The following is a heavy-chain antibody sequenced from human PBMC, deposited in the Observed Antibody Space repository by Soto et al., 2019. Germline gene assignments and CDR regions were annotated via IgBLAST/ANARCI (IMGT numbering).Heavy chain of an antibody. D-gene: IGHD6-19*01. CDR1: GFTFSSYS. Sequence: GGSLRLSCAASGFTFSSYSMNWVRQAPGKGLEWVSSISSSSRYIYYADSVKGRFTISRDNSKNTLYLQMNSLRAEDTDVYYCARSYSSGVDYWGQGTLVTVSS. CDR3: ARSYSSGVDY. J-gene: IGHJ4*02. CDR2: ISSSSRYI. V-gene: IGHV3-21*01.